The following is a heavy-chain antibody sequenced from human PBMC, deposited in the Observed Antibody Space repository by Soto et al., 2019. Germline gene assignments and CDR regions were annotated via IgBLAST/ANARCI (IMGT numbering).Heavy chain of an antibody. CDR2: ISYDGSNK. V-gene: IGHV3-30-3*01. J-gene: IGHJ6*02. CDR3: ARDAEWPVGYYYYYGMDV. D-gene: IGHD6-19*01. CDR1: GFTFSSYA. Sequence: PGGSLRLSCAASGFTFSSYAMHWARQAPGKGLEWVAVISYDGSNKYYADSVKGRFTISRDNSKNTLYLQMNSLRAEDTAVYYCARDAEWPVGYYYYYGMDVWGQRTTVTVSS.